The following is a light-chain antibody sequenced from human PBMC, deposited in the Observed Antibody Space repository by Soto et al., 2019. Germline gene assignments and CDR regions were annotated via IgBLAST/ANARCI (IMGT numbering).Light chain of an antibody. V-gene: IGKV1-9*01. CDR3: QQLYSYPLT. CDR2: AAS. CDR1: QGITSY. J-gene: IGKJ4*01. Sequence: IQVTQSPSSLSASVGDRVTITCRASQGITSYLAWYQQKPGKAPKLLIYAASALQTGVSSRFSGSGYGTDFALTSSNLQPEDFATYFCQQLYSYPLTVGGGPTVEF.